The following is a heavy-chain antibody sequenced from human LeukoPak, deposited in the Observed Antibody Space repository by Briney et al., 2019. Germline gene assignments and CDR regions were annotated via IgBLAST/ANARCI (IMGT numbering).Heavy chain of an antibody. CDR2: IIPIFGTA. J-gene: IGHJ4*02. V-gene: IGHV1-69*13. Sequence: AASVKVSCKASGGTFSSYAISWVRQAPGQGLEWMGGIIPIFGTANYAQKFQGRVTITADESTSTAYMELSSLRSEDTAVYYCASQRRDGYNYPYWGQGTLVTVSS. CDR3: ASQRRDGYNYPY. D-gene: IGHD5-24*01. CDR1: GGTFSSYA.